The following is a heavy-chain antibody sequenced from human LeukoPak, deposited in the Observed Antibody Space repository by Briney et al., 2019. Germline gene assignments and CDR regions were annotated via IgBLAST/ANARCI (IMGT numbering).Heavy chain of an antibody. D-gene: IGHD2-15*01. CDR1: GVSISSDGYS. CDR3: ARARVHCSGGSCFPPIWYFDL. J-gene: IGHJ2*01. V-gene: IGHV4-30-2*01. CDR2: IYHSGST. Sequence: PSEALSLTCAVSGVSISSDGYSWSWIRQPPGKGLEWIGYIYHSGSTYYNPSLKSRVTISVDRSKNQFSLKLSSVTAADTAVYYCARARVHCSGGSCFPPIWYFDLWGRGTLVTVSS.